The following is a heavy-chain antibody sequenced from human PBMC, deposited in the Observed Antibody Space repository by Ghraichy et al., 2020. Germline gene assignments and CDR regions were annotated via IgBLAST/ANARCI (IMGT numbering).Heavy chain of an antibody. Sequence: LSLTCAASGFTFSSYSMNWVRQAPGKGLEWVSSISSSSSYIYYADSVKGRFTISRDNAKNSLYLQMNSLRAEDTAVYYCARAPRLGYSSSPNDAFDIWGQGTMVTVSS. V-gene: IGHV3-21*01. D-gene: IGHD6-6*01. CDR1: GFTFSSYS. J-gene: IGHJ3*02. CDR3: ARAPRLGYSSSPNDAFDI. CDR2: ISSSSSYI.